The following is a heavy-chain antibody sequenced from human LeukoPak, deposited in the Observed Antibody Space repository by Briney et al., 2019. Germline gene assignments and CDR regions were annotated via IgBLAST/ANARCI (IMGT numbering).Heavy chain of an antibody. D-gene: IGHD3-3*01. CDR3: ARDWSGFDY. Sequence: SETLSLTCTVSGGSISSGGYYWSWIRQPPGKGLEWIGYIYHSGSTYYNPSLKSRVTISVDRSKNQFSLKLSSVTAADTAVYYCARDWSGFDYWGQGTLVTVSS. J-gene: IGHJ4*02. CDR1: GGSISSGGYY. CDR2: IYHSGST. V-gene: IGHV4-30-2*01.